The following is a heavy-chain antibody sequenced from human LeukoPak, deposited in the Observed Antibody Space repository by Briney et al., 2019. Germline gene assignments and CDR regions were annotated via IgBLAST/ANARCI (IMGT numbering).Heavy chain of an antibody. CDR3: ARHRSGSSWFAP. J-gene: IGHJ5*02. D-gene: IGHD6-19*01. V-gene: IGHV4-59*08. Sequence: SETLSLTCTISGGSISSYYWSWIRQPPGKGLEWIGYIFDSGSTNYNPSLKSRVTISVDTSKSQFSLRLSSVTAADTAVYYCARHRSGSSWFAPWGQGTLVTVSS. CDR1: GGSISSYY. CDR2: IFDSGST.